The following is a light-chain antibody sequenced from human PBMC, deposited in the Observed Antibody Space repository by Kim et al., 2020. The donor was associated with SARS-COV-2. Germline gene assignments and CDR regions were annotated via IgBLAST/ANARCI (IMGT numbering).Light chain of an antibody. Sequence: SPGQRATRSSRASQVISTYVDWNQHKPGQATRLLIYGASSRATGSPGRFSGSGSGTDFTLTITVLEPEDVAVYYCHQYAGAPWTLGQGTKVDIK. CDR3: HQYAGAPWT. CDR1: QVISTY. J-gene: IGKJ1*01. CDR2: GAS. V-gene: IGKV3-20*01.